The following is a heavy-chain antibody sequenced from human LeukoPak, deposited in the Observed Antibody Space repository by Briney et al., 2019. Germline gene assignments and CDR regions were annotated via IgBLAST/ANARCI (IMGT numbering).Heavy chain of an antibody. CDR2: IYWDDDA. V-gene: IGHV2-5*02. CDR3: AHRPNSGWYYFDY. J-gene: IGHJ4*02. D-gene: IGHD2/OR15-2a*01. CDR1: AFSLTTNGVG. Sequence: SGPTLVKPTQTLTLTCTFSAFSLTTNGVGVGWVRQPPGKALEWLALIYWDDDARYSPSLRTRLTITKDTSKKQVVLTMTNMDPADTATYYCAHRPNSGWYYFDYWGQGTLVTVSS.